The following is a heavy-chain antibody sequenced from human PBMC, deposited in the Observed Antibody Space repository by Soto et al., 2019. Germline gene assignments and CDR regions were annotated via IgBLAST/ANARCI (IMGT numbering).Heavy chain of an antibody. CDR2: IYPGDSET. CDR1: GYRFTNYW. V-gene: IGHV5-51*01. J-gene: IGHJ6*02. Sequence: EVQLVQSGAEAKKPGQSLKISCRGSGYRFTNYWIAWVRQMPGKGLEWMGTIYPGDSETKYSPSFQGQVTISSDESIRTAYLQWSSLKASDTAMYYCARRSACYLGGMDVWGQGTTVTVSS. CDR3: ARRSACYLGGMDV. D-gene: IGHD3-22*01.